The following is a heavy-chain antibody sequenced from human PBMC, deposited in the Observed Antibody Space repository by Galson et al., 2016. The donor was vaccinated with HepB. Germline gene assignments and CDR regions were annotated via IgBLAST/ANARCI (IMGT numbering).Heavy chain of an antibody. V-gene: IGHV3-30*18. CDR3: AKRHEFCPPVGCSVDY. D-gene: IGHD3-10*02. CDR1: GFTFSNYG. J-gene: IGHJ4*02. Sequence: SLRLSCAASGFTFSNYGMHWVRQAPGKGLEWVAADSMDGRRKFYSDSVRGRFTISRDNSNNMLFLQMDSLRPDDTAVYYCAKRHEFCPPVGCSVDYWGQGTLVCVSS. CDR2: DSMDGRRK.